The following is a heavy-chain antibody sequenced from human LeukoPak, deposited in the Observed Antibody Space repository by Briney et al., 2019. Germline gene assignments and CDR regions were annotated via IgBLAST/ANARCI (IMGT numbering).Heavy chain of an antibody. V-gene: IGHV4-38-2*02. CDR3: AREYSSTSGRHFDY. CDR1: GYSISSGYY. CDR2: IYHSGST. D-gene: IGHD6-6*01. Sequence: SETLSLTCAVSGYSISSGYYWGWIRQPPGKGLEWIGSIYHSGSTYYNPSLKSRVTISVDTSKNQFSLKLSSVTAADTAVYHCAREYSSTSGRHFDYWGQGILVTVPS. J-gene: IGHJ4*02.